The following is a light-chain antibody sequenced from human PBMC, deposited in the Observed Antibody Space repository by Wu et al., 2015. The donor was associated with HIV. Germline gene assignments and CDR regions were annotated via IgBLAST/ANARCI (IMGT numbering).Light chain of an antibody. CDR1: QSVSSSY. CDR3: QQYGSSPFT. Sequence: EIVMTQSPGTLSVSPGERATLSCRASQSVSSSYLAWYQQKPGQAPRLLIYGASSRATGIPDRFSGSGSGTDFTLTISRLEPEDFAVYYCQQYGSSPFTFGLGPKWISN. CDR2: GAS. V-gene: IGKV3-20*01. J-gene: IGKJ3*01.